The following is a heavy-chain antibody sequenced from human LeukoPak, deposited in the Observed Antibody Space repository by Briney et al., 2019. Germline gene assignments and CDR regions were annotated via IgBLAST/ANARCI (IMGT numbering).Heavy chain of an antibody. Sequence: GGSLRLSCAASGFTFSSYAMSWVRQAPGKGLEWVSAISGSGGSTYYADSVKGRFTISRDNSKNTLYLQMNSLRAEDTAVYYCAKERINYYDFWSGSYYFDYWGQGTLVTVSS. J-gene: IGHJ4*02. D-gene: IGHD3-3*01. CDR1: GFTFSSYA. CDR2: ISGSGGST. CDR3: AKERINYYDFWSGSYYFDY. V-gene: IGHV3-23*01.